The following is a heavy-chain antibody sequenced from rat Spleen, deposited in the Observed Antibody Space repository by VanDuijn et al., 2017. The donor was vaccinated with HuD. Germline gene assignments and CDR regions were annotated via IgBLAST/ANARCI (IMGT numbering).Heavy chain of an antibody. Sequence: EVQLVESGGGLVQPGRSLKLSCAASGFTFGDFYMAWVRQAPAKGLEWVTTISYDGSKTYYRDSVKGRFTISRDSAKSTLYLQMSSLRSEDTATYYCARRSGDVFDYWGQGASVTVSS. V-gene: IGHV5-22*01. CDR2: ISYDGSKT. CDR1: GFTFGDFY. D-gene: IGHD1-1*01. J-gene: IGHJ4*01. CDR3: ARRSGDVFDY.